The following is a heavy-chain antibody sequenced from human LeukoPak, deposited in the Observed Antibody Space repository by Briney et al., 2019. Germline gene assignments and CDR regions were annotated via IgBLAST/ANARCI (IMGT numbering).Heavy chain of an antibody. V-gene: IGHV4-59*01. CDR1: GASINNYY. CDR3: VRLRGSSGPIDH. CDR2: IYYYRST. Sequence: SETLSLTCTVYGASINNYYWSWIRQPPGKGLEWIGYIYYYRSTNYNPSLKSRVTISVDTSEDQFSLRLTSVTAADTAVYYCVRLRGSSGPIDHWGQGTLVTVSS. J-gene: IGHJ4*02. D-gene: IGHD3-22*01.